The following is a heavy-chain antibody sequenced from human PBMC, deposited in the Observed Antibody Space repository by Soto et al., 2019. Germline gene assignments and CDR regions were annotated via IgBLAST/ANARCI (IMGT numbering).Heavy chain of an antibody. CDR1: GFTFSSYW. CDR3: AREVDYDYIWGSYRYTGTLPD. V-gene: IGHV3-74*01. D-gene: IGHD3-16*02. CDR2: INSDGSST. J-gene: IGHJ4*02. Sequence: EVQLVESGGGLVQPGGSLRLSCAASGFTFSSYWMHWVRQAPGKGLVWVLRINSDGSSTSYADSVKGRFTISRDNAKNTLYLQMNSLRAEDTAVYYCAREVDYDYIWGSYRYTGTLPDWGQGTLVTVSS.